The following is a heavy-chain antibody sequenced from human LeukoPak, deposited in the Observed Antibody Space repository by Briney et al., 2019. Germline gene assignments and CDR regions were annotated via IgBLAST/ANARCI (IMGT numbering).Heavy chain of an antibody. CDR1: GGSISSSSYY. V-gene: IGHV4-39*01. CDR2: IYYSGST. Sequence: SQTLSLTCTVSGGSISSSSYYWGWIRQPPGKGLEWIGSIYYSGSTYYNPSLKSRVTISVDTSKNQFSLKLSSVTAADTAVYYCARAFVRSWFDPWGQGTLVTVSS. CDR3: ARAFVRSWFDP. D-gene: IGHD2/OR15-2a*01. J-gene: IGHJ5*02.